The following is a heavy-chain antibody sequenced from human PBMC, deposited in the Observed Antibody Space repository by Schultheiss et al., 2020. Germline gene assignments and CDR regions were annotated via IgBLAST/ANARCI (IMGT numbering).Heavy chain of an antibody. D-gene: IGHD2-15*01. J-gene: IGHJ3*02. CDR2: ISSSSSYI. CDR3: ARDREDIVVVVAARTDAFDI. CDR1: GFTFSSYS. V-gene: IGHV3-21*01. Sequence: GGSLRLSCAVSGFTFSSYSMNWVRQAPGQGLEWVSSISSSSSYIYYADSVKGRFTISRDNAKNSLYMPMNSLRAEDTAVYYCARDREDIVVVVAARTDAFDIWGQGTMVTVSS.